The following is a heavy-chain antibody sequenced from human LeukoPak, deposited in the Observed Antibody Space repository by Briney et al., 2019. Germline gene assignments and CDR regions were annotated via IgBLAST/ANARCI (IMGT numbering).Heavy chain of an antibody. CDR1: GFTFSSYS. D-gene: IGHD5-18*01. CDR2: ISSSSSYI. V-gene: IGHV3-21*01. Sequence: GGSLRLSCAASGFTFSSYSMNWVRQAPGKGLEWVSSISSSSSYIYYADSVKGRFTISRGNAKNSLYLQMNSLRAEDTAVYYCARDGSGYSYGLCAYWGQGTLVTVSS. J-gene: IGHJ4*02. CDR3: ARDGSGYSYGLCAY.